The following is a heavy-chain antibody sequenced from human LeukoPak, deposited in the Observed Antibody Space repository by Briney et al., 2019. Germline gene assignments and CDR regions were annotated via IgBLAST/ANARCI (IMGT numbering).Heavy chain of an antibody. CDR1: GLTFSSYG. CDR2: ISTTGGTT. J-gene: IGHJ6*03. V-gene: IGHV3-23*01. CDR3: ARVLRYCSGGNCYSGGLGYMDV. D-gene: IGHD2-15*01. Sequence: GGSLRLSCAASGLTFSSYGMSWVRQAPGRGLEWVSAISTTGGTTYYADSVKGRFTISRENAKNSLFLQMNSLRAEDTAVYYCARVLRYCSGGNCYSGGLGYMDVWGKGTTVTISS.